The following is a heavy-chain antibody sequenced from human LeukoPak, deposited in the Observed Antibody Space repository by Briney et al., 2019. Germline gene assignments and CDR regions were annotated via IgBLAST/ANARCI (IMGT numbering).Heavy chain of an antibody. Sequence: SXXXXSTYTMSXVRQAPGRGLEGVSSISYSSTYIYYADSVKGRFTISRDNAQNSGYLLMNSLRAEGTAVYYCAREGGLDNWYYYMDVWGKGATVTVSS. CDR3: AREGGLDNWYYYMDV. D-gene: IGHD1-20*01. CDR2: ISYSSTYI. CDR1: XXXXSTYT. V-gene: IGHV3-21*01. J-gene: IGHJ6*03.